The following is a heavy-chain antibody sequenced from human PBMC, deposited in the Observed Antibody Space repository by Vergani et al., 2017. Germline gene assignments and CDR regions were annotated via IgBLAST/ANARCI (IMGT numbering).Heavy chain of an antibody. V-gene: IGHV3-66*01. CDR2: IYSGDET. CDR3: ARAQGDTAMAYFDY. Sequence: ELQLVESGGGLVQPGGSLRLSCAASGSTVSGNYMTWVRQAPGKGLEWVSHIYSGDETYYADSVKGRFTISRDNAKNSLYLQMNSLRAEDTAVYYCARAQGDTAMAYFDYWGQGTLVTVSS. D-gene: IGHD5-18*01. J-gene: IGHJ4*02. CDR1: GSTVSGNY.